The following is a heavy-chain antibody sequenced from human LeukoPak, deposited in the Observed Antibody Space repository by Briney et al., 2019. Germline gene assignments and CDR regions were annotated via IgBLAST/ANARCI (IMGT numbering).Heavy chain of an antibody. CDR3: ARGLGSYPEIPLDY. CDR2: ISAYNVNT. D-gene: IGHD3-16*02. V-gene: IGHV1-18*01. CDR1: GYTFTNYA. J-gene: IGHJ4*02. Sequence: ASVKVSRKASGYTFTNYAFSWVRQAPGQGLEWMGWISAYNVNTHYAQMLQGRVTMTTDTSTSTAYMELRSLRSDDTAVYYCARGLGSYPEIPLDYWGQGTLVTVSS.